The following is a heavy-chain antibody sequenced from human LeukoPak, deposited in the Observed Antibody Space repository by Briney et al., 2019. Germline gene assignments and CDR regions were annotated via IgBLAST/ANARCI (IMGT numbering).Heavy chain of an antibody. J-gene: IGHJ6*02. CDR2: IYYSGST. D-gene: IGHD2-2*01. CDR3: ARDWSSTSNMDV. Sequence: PSETLSLTCTVSGGSISSSSYYWGWIRQPPGKGLEWIGSIYYSGSTNYNPSLKSRVTMSLDRSKNQFSLKLSSVTAADTAVYYCARDWSSTSNMDVWGQGTTVTVSS. V-gene: IGHV4-39*07. CDR1: GGSISSSSYY.